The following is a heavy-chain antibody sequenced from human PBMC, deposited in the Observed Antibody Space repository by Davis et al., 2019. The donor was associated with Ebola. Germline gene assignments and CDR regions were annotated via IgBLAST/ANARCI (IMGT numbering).Heavy chain of an antibody. Sequence: GESLKISCAASGFIFSSYVMSWVRQAPGKGLEWVSSISSSSSYIYYADSVKGRFTISRDNAKNSLYLQMNSLRAEDTAVYYCARDSRLADIVVVPADYWGQGTLVTVSS. D-gene: IGHD2-2*01. CDR1: GFIFSSYV. CDR2: ISSSSSYI. J-gene: IGHJ4*02. CDR3: ARDSRLADIVVVPADY. V-gene: IGHV3-21*01.